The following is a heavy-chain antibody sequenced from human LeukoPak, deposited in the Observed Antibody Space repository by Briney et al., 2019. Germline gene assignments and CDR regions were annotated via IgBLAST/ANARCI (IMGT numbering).Heavy chain of an antibody. CDR3: ARRVLEWLGTDY. Sequence: SETLSLTCTVSGGSISSSSYYWGWIRQPPGKGLEWIGSIYYSGSTYYNPSLKSRVTISVDTSKNQFSLKLSSVTAADTAVYYCARRVLEWLGTDYWGQGTLVTVSS. J-gene: IGHJ4*02. CDR1: GGSISSSSYY. D-gene: IGHD3-3*01. CDR2: IYYSGST. V-gene: IGHV4-39*01.